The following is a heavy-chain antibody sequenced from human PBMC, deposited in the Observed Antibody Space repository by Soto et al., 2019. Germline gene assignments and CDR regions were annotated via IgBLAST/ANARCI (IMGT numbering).Heavy chain of an antibody. CDR3: ARGTDSYCGGDCYSIDY. V-gene: IGHV1-46*03. Sequence: ASVKVSCKASGYTFTSYYMHWVRQAPGQGLEWMGIINPSGGSTSYAQKFQGRVTMTRDTSTSTVYMELSSLRSEDTAVYYCARGTDSYCGGDCYSIDYWGQGTLVTVSS. J-gene: IGHJ4*02. CDR1: GYTFTSYY. CDR2: INPSGGST. D-gene: IGHD2-21*02.